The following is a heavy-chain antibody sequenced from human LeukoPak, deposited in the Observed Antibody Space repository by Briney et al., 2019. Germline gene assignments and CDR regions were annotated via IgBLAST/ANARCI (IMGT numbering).Heavy chain of an antibody. CDR3: AKDRLGYIVLVPAATEFDY. V-gene: IGHV3-30*18. Sequence: GGSLRLSCAASGFTFSSYGMHWLRQAPGKGLEWVAIISYDGSNKYYADSVKGRFTISRDNSKNTLYLQMNSLRADDTAVYYCAKDRLGYIVLVPAATEFDYGGQGTLVTVS. D-gene: IGHD2-2*01. CDR1: GFTFSSYG. CDR2: ISYDGSNK. J-gene: IGHJ4*02.